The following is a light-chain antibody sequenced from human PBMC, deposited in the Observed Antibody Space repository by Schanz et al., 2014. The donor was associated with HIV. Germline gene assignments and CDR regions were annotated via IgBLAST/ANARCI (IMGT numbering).Light chain of an antibody. CDR2: GAS. J-gene: IGKJ1*01. Sequence: EIVLTQSPGTLSLSPGEGATLSCRASQSVSSTYLAWYQHKPGQAPRLLIYGASSRATGIPDRFSGSGSGTDFTLTISRLEPEDFAVYYCQQYGSSPRTFGQGTKVEIK. V-gene: IGKV3-20*01. CDR3: QQYGSSPRT. CDR1: QSVSSTY.